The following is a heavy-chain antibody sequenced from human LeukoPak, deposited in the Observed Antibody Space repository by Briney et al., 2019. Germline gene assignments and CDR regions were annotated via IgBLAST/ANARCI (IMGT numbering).Heavy chain of an antibody. CDR2: IYTSGST. CDR3: ARRDSSSWFDY. Sequence: PSQTLSLTCTVSGGSISSGSYYWSWIRQPAGKGLEWIGRIYTSGSTNYNPSLKSRVTISVDTSKNQFSLKLSSVTAADTAVYYCARRDSSSWFDYWGQGTLVTVSS. J-gene: IGHJ4*02. V-gene: IGHV4-61*02. D-gene: IGHD6-13*01. CDR1: GGSISSGSYY.